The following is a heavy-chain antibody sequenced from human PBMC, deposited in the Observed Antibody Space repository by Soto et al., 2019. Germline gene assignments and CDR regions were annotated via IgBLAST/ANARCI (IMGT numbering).Heavy chain of an antibody. CDR2: IIPIFGTA. Sequence: SVKASCKDPGGTFSSCALSWALQSHEQGLDWMGGIIPIFGTANYAQKFQGRVTITADKSTSTAYMELSSLRSEDTAVYYCASPPWVYGSGSYPYYYYGMDVRGQGPTVTVSS. V-gene: IGHV1-69*06. CDR1: GGTFSSCA. CDR3: ASPPWVYGSGSYPYYYYGMDV. J-gene: IGHJ6*02. D-gene: IGHD3-10*01.